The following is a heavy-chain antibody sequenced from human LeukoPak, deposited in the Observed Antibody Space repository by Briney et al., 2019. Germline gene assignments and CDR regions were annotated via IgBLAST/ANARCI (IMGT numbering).Heavy chain of an antibody. V-gene: IGHV3-7*01. CDR1: GFIFTNYF. Sequence: PGGSLRLSCAASGFIFTNYFMSWVRQAPGKGLEWVANIKHDGSEKYYVDSVRGRFTISRDNTMNSLYLQMSSLRAEDTAVYYCATDRGWRTSGYYLYYFEYWGQGTLVTYSS. CDR2: IKHDGSEK. CDR3: ATDRGWRTSGYYLYYFEY. J-gene: IGHJ4*02. D-gene: IGHD3-3*01.